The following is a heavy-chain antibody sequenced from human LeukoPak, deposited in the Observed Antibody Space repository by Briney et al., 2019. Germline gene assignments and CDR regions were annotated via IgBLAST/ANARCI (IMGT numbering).Heavy chain of an antibody. Sequence: SETLSLTCAVSGGSISSSNWWSWVRQPPGKGLEWIGEIYHSGSTNYNPSLKSRVTISVDKSKNQFSLKLSSVTAADTAVYYCARESGYYHDTRYFDYWGQGTLVTVSS. D-gene: IGHD3-22*01. J-gene: IGHJ4*02. CDR2: IYHSGST. CDR3: ARESGYYHDTRYFDY. V-gene: IGHV4-4*02. CDR1: GGSISSSNW.